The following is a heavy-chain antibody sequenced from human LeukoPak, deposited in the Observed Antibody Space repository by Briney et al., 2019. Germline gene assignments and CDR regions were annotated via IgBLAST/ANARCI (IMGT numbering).Heavy chain of an antibody. D-gene: IGHD3-22*01. Sequence: SETLSLTCTVSGGSISSYYWGWIRQPPGKGLEWIGHIYYSGSTNYNPSLKSRVTISVDTSKNQFSLKLSSVTAADTAVYYCARADSSGYYVGYWGQGTLVTVSS. CDR3: ARADSSGYYVGY. J-gene: IGHJ4*02. V-gene: IGHV4-59*01. CDR2: IYYSGST. CDR1: GGSISSYY.